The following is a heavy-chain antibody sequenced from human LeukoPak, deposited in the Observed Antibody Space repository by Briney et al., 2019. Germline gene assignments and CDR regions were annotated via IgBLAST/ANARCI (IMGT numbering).Heavy chain of an antibody. CDR3: ARSLYRYYYDSSGYYYDY. CDR1: GFTFSSYA. J-gene: IGHJ4*02. D-gene: IGHD3-22*01. Sequence: QPGGSLRLSCAASGFTFSSYAMHWVRQAPGKGLEWVAVISYDGSNKYYADSVKGRFTISRDNSKNTLYLQMNSLRAEDTAVYYCARSLYRYYYDSSGYYYDYWAREPWSPSPQ. V-gene: IGHV3-30*04. CDR2: ISYDGSNK.